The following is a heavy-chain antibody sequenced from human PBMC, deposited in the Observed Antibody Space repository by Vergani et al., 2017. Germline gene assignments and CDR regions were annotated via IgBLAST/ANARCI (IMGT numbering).Heavy chain of an antibody. V-gene: IGHV3-23*01. J-gene: IGHJ4*02. Sequence: EVQLLESWGGLVQPGGSLRLSCAASGFTFSSYAMCWVRQAPGKGLEWVSAISCSVGSTYYADSVKGRFTISRNNTKNTLYLQMNSLRAEDTAVYYCAKEGADSVVVPAATFDYWGQGTLVTVSS. CDR3: AKEGADSVVVPAATFDY. CDR1: GFTFSSYA. D-gene: IGHD2-2*01. CDR2: ISCSVGST.